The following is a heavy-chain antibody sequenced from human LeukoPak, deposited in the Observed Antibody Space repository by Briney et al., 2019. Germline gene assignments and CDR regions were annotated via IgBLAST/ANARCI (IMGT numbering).Heavy chain of an antibody. J-gene: IGHJ4*02. Sequence: GGSLRLSCAGSGFTFSSYAMSWVRQAPGKGLEWVAAISDTGATTYDADSVKGRFTIYSDTSRSTLYLQLNSLRAEDTALYYCAKATSIGRYCTHGVCSPFDYWGQGTLVTVSS. CDR2: ISDTGATT. CDR3: AKATSIGRYCTHGVCSPFDY. V-gene: IGHV3-23*01. CDR1: GFTFSSYA. D-gene: IGHD2-8*01.